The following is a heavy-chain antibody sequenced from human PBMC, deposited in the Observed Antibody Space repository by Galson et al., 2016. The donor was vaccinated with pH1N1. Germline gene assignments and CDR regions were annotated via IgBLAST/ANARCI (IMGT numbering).Heavy chain of an antibody. V-gene: IGHV6-1*01. J-gene: IGHJ4*02. D-gene: IGHD6-13*01. Sequence: AISGASVSSNSAAWNWIRQSPSRGLEWLGRTYYRSKWYNDYAVSVKSRITINPDTSKNQFSLQLNSVTPEDTAVYYCARDGIAAAGIRRDQYYFDYWGQGTLVTVSS. CDR1: GASVSSNSAA. CDR3: ARDGIAAAGIRRDQYYFDY. CDR2: TYYRSKWYN.